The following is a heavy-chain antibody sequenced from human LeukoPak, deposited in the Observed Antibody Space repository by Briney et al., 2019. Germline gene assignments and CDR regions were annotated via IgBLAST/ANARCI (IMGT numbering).Heavy chain of an antibody. Sequence: SVKVSCKASGGTFSSYAISWVRQAPGQGLEWMGGITPIFGTANYAQKFQGRVTITTDESTSTAYMELSSLRSEDTAVYYCARDGYSSSLLFPYYYMDVWGKGTTVTVSS. CDR2: ITPIFGTA. CDR1: GGTFSSYA. D-gene: IGHD6-6*01. CDR3: ARDGYSSSLLFPYYYMDV. V-gene: IGHV1-69*05. J-gene: IGHJ6*03.